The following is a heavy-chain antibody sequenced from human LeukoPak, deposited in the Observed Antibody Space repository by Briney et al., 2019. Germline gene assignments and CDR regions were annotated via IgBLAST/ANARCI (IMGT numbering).Heavy chain of an antibody. CDR2: ASPDGSVT. J-gene: IGHJ4*02. V-gene: IGHV3-74*01. CDR1: GFTFSNDW. CDR3: ARANSIAAAGDY. D-gene: IGHD6-13*01. Sequence: GGSLRLSCAASGFTFSNDWMHWVRQAPGKGLVWVSQASPDGSVTSYADSVKGRFTISRDNAKNTLYLQMNSLRAEDTAVYYCARANSIAAAGDYWGQGTLVTVSS.